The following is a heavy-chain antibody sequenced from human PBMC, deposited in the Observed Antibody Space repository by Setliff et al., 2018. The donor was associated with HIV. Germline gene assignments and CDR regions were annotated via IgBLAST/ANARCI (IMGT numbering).Heavy chain of an antibody. CDR2: ISWNGVSI. CDR3: AVPQFLEWLPPHY. D-gene: IGHD3-3*01. Sequence: GGSLRLSCAASGFIFDDHAMHWVRQVPGKGLEWVSGISWNGVSIGYADSVKGRFTISRDNSKNTLYLQMNSLRPEDTAVYYCAVPQFLEWLPPHYWGQGTLVTVSS. V-gene: IGHV3-9*01. J-gene: IGHJ4*02. CDR1: GFIFDDHA.